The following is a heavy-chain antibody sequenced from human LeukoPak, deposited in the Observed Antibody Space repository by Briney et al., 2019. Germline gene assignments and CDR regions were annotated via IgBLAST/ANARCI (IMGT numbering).Heavy chain of an antibody. Sequence: GGSLTLSCAASGFTFSSYSMNWVRQAPGKGLEWVSYISSSSTILYADSVKGRFTISRGNAKNSLYLQMNSLRDEDTAVYYCARISGVAKERYRDFDYWGQGTLVTVSS. CDR1: GFTFSSYS. D-gene: IGHD5-12*01. CDR3: ARISGVAKERYRDFDY. V-gene: IGHV3-48*02. CDR2: ISSSSTI. J-gene: IGHJ4*02.